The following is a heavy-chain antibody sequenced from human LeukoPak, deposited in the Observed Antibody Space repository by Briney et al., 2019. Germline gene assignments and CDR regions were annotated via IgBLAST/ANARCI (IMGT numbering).Heavy chain of an antibody. V-gene: IGHV3-30-3*01. D-gene: IGHD6-19*01. CDR3: ARDPRLGSGWVKWFDP. J-gene: IGHJ5*02. Sequence: GGSLRLSCAVSGFTFSSYAMHWVRQAPGKGLEWVAVISYDGSNKYYADSVKGRFTISRDNSKNTLYLQMNSLRAEDTAVYYCARDPRLGSGWVKWFDPWGQGTLVTVSS. CDR2: ISYDGSNK. CDR1: GFTFSSYA.